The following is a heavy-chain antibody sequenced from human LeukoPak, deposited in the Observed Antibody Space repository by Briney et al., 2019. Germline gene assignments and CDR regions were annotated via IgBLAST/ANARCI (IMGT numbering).Heavy chain of an antibody. V-gene: IGHV1-8*01. CDR1: GYTFTSYD. J-gene: IGHJ4*02. D-gene: IGHD3-10*01. Sequence: GASVKVSCKASGYTFTSYDINWVRQATGQGLEWMGWMNPNSGNTGYAQKFQGRVTMTRNTSISTAYMELSSLRSEDTAVYYCAFLVRGVSGTDFDYWGQGTLVTVSS. CDR2: MNPNSGNT. CDR3: AFLVRGVSGTDFDY.